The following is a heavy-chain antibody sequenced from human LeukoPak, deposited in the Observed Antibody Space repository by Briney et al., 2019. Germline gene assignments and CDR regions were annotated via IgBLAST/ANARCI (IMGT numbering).Heavy chain of an antibody. J-gene: IGHJ6*02. D-gene: IGHD5-24*01. CDR3: ARLGRTNGYPPKYYYGMDV. V-gene: IGHV4-59*08. Sequence: PSETLSLTCTVSGGSVRSYYWTWIRQPPGRGLEWIGYIHHSGNTNYHPSLKSRVTISVDPSKNQLSLKVSSVTVADTAFYYCARLGRTNGYPPKYYYGMDVWGQGTTVSVSS. CDR2: IHHSGNT. CDR1: GGSVRSYY.